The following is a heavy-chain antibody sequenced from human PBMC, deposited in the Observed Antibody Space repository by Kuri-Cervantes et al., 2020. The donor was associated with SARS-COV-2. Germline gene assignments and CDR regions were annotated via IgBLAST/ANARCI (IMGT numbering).Heavy chain of an antibody. J-gene: IGHJ6*02. Sequence: SVKVSCKASGGTFSSYAISWVRQAPGQGLEWMGGIIPIFGTANYAQKFQGRVTITADESTSTAYMELSSLRSEDTAVYYCARGSYSSGSYWYYYYGMDVWGQGTTVTVSS. V-gene: IGHV1-69*13. D-gene: IGHD3-10*01. CDR2: IIPIFGTA. CDR1: GGTFSSYA. CDR3: ARGSYSSGSYWYYYYGMDV.